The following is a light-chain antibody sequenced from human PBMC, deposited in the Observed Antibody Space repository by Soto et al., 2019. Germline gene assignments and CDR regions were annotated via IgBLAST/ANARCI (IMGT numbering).Light chain of an antibody. CDR1: QGISTY. CDR2: AAS. Sequence: DIHITQVPSSLSASVGDRVTITCRASQGISTYLNCYQQKPGKAPKLLIYAASSLQSGVPSRFSGSGSETDFTLTISSLQPEDFATYSCQQSYSTTWTFGQGTKVDIK. V-gene: IGKV1-39*01. J-gene: IGKJ1*01. CDR3: QQSYSTTWT.